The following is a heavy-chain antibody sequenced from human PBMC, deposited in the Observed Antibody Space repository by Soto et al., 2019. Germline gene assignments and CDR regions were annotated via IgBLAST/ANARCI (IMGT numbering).Heavy chain of an antibody. V-gene: IGHV1-3*01. D-gene: IGHD5-18*01. J-gene: IGHJ4*02. CDR3: ARGGRGIQLFLTFDH. Sequence: GASVKVSCKAPGYSFITYVIHWVRQAPGQRLEWMGWINAGNGNTKFSQKFQDRVTITRDTSASTVNMELSSLRSEDTAVYYCARGGRGIQLFLTFDHWGPGTLVTVSS. CDR2: INAGNGNT. CDR1: GYSFITYV.